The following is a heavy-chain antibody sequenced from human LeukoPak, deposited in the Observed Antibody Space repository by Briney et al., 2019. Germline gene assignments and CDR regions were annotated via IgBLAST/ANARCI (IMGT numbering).Heavy chain of an antibody. CDR3: ARRASGSYYYAFDI. D-gene: IGHD1-26*01. CDR2: IYYSGST. Sequence: SETLSLTCTVSGYSISSYYWSWIRQPPGKGLEWIGYIYYSGSTNYNPSLKSRVTISVDTSKNQFSLKLSSVTAADTAVYYCARRASGSYYYAFDIWGQGTMVTVSS. CDR1: GYSISSYY. V-gene: IGHV4-59*08. J-gene: IGHJ3*02.